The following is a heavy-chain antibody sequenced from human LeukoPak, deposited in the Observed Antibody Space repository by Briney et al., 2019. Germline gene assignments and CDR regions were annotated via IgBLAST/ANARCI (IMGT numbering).Heavy chain of an antibody. CDR3: ARDGSDSTGYYYAL. CDR1: GFTVSSNY. CDR2: IYSGDST. V-gene: IGHV3-53*01. J-gene: IGHJ4*02. D-gene: IGHD3-22*01. Sequence: SGGSLRLSCAASGFTVSSNYMSWVRQAPGKGLEWVSVIYSGDSTYYADSVKGRFTISRDNSKNTLYLQMNSLRDEDTAVYYCARDGSDSTGYYYALWGQGTLVTVSS.